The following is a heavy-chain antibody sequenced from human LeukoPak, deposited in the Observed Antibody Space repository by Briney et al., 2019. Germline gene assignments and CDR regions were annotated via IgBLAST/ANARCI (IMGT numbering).Heavy chain of an antibody. CDR1: GFTFSSYA. CDR3: ANDFYSSGWYGYDY. D-gene: IGHD6-19*01. J-gene: IGHJ4*02. Sequence: GGSLRLSCAASGFTFSSYAMSWVRQAPGKGLEWVSAISGSGGSTYYADSVKGRFTISRDNSKNTLYLQMNSLRAEDTGVYYCANDFYSSGWYGYDYWGQGTLVTVSS. CDR2: ISGSGGST. V-gene: IGHV3-23*01.